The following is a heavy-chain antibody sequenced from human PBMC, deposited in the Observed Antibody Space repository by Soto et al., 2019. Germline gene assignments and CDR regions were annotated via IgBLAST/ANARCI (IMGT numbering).Heavy chain of an antibody. J-gene: IGHJ4*02. Sequence: EVQLVQSGGGSVQPGGSLRISCAASGFTFTNYWMHWVRQVPGKGLVWVSRIDGVGAGTSYSDSVRGRFTISRDNAENMLYLQMNSLRAEDTAVYYFPTVLEYWGQGTLVTVSS. CDR3: PTVLEY. V-gene: IGHV3-74*01. CDR1: GFTFTNYW. CDR2: IDGVGAGT.